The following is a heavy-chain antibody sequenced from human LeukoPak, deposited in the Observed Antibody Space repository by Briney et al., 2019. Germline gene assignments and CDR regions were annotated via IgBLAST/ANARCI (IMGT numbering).Heavy chain of an antibody. D-gene: IGHD4-17*01. Sequence: GASVKVSCKASGYTFTGYYMHWVRQAPGQGLEWMGWINPNSGGTNYAQKFQGWVTMTRDTSISTAYMELSRLRSDDTAVYYCARDDCGDYRHFQHWGQGTLVTVSS. CDR1: GYTFTGYY. J-gene: IGHJ1*01. CDR3: ARDDCGDYRHFQH. CDR2: INPNSGGT. V-gene: IGHV1-2*04.